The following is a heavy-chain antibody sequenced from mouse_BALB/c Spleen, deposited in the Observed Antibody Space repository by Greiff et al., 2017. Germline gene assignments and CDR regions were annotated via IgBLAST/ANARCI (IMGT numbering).Heavy chain of an antibody. D-gene: IGHD2-4*01. CDR1: GYSITSDYA. J-gene: IGHJ4*01. CDR3: ARGENDYDYYAMDY. V-gene: IGHV3-2*02. Sequence: EVHLVESGPGLVKPSQSLSLTCTVTGYSITSDYAWNWIRQFPGNKLEWMGYISYSGSTSYNPSLKSRISITRDTSKNQFFLQLNSVTTEDTATYYCARGENDYDYYAMDYWGQGTSVTVSS. CDR2: ISYSGST.